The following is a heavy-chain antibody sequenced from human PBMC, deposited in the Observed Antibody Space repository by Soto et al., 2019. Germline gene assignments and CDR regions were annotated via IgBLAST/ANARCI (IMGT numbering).Heavy chain of an antibody. CDR2: ISHSGTV. CDR1: GGPISSGYF. V-gene: IGHV4-4*02. Sequence: QVLLQESGPGLVQPSGTLSLSCAVSGGPISSGYFWGWVRQPPGEGLEWLGDISHSGTVNYNPSLKSRVTKSMDKSTSQFSLKLNSVTAADTAVYYCARSFGWDAIDYVGQGILVIVSS. J-gene: IGHJ4*02. CDR3: ARSFGWDAIDY. D-gene: IGHD3-9*01.